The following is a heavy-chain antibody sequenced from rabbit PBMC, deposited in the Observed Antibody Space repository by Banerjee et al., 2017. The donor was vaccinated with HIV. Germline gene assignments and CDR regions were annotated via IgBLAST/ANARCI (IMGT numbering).Heavy chain of an antibody. CDR2: INTSSGNT. V-gene: IGHV1S45*01. D-gene: IGHD4-1*01. J-gene: IGHJ4*01. CDR1: GFSFSNKYV. CDR3: ARDLAGVIGWNFNL. Sequence: QEQLEESGGDLVKPEGSLTLTCTASGFSFSNKYVMCWVRQAPGKGLEWIACINTSSGNTVYASWAKGRFTITRSTSLNTVTLQMTSLTAADTATYFCARDLAGVIGWNFNLWGQGTLVTVS.